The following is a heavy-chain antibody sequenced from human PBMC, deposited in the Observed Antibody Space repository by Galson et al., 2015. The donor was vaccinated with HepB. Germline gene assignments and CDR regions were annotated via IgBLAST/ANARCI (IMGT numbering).Heavy chain of an antibody. CDR1: GFTFSSYA. D-gene: IGHD4-11*01. Sequence: SLRLSCAASGFTFSSYAMHWVRQAPGKGLEWVAVISYDGSNKYYADSVKGRFTISRDNSKNTLYLQMNSLRAEDTAVYYCARSSLTTVTLDYWGQGTLVTVSS. CDR2: ISYDGSNK. J-gene: IGHJ4*02. V-gene: IGHV3-30-3*01. CDR3: ARSSLTTVTLDY.